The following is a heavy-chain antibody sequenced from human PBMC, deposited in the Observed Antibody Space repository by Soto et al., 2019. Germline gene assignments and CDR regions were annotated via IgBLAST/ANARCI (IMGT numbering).Heavy chain of an antibody. D-gene: IGHD5-18*01. CDR1: GFTFSSYA. CDR3: AKDEQLWFVEYYYYYGMDV. Sequence: GGSLRLSCAASGFTFSSYAMSWVRQAPGKGLEWVSAISGSGGSTYYADSVKGRFTISRDNSKNTLYLQMNSLRAEDTAVYYCAKDEQLWFVEYYYYYGMDVWGQGTTVTVSS. V-gene: IGHV3-23*01. CDR2: ISGSGGST. J-gene: IGHJ6*02.